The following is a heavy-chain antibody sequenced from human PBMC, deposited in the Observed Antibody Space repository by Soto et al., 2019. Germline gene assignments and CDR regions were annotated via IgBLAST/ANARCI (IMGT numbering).Heavy chain of an antibody. CDR2: ISGSGGST. D-gene: IGHD2-8*01. Sequence: GGSLRLSCAASGFTFSSYAMSWVRQAPGKGLEWVSAISGSGGSTYYADSVKGRFTISRDNSKNTLYLQMNSLRAEDTAVYYCARDGYCTNGVCYTNYGMDVWGQGTTVTVSS. CDR1: GFTFSSYA. J-gene: IGHJ6*02. V-gene: IGHV3-23*01. CDR3: ARDGYCTNGVCYTNYGMDV.